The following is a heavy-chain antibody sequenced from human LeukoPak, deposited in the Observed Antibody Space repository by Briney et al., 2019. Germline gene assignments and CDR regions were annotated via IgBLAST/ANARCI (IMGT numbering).Heavy chain of an antibody. Sequence: GSLRLSCAASGFTFSSYAMHWVRQAPGKGLEWVAVISYDGSNKYYADSVKGRFTISRDNSKNTLYLQMNSLRAEDTAVYYCASSLDSSGWYDAFDIWGQGTMVTVSS. J-gene: IGHJ3*02. V-gene: IGHV3-30-3*01. D-gene: IGHD6-19*01. CDR2: ISYDGSNK. CDR1: GFTFSSYA. CDR3: ASSLDSSGWYDAFDI.